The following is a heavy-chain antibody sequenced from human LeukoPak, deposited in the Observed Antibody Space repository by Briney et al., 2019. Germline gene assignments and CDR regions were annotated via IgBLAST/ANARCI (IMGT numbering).Heavy chain of an antibody. J-gene: IGHJ6*02. V-gene: IGHV1-69*04. D-gene: IGHD2-2*01. CDR1: GGTFSSYA. CDR2: IIPILGIA. Sequence: SVKVSCKASGGTFSSYAISWVRQAPGQGLEWMGRIIPILGIANYAQKFQGRVTITADKSTSTAYMELSSLRSEDTAVYYCARDSPDIVVVPAAEAYYYYGMDVWGQGTTVTVSS. CDR3: ARDSPDIVVVPAAEAYYYYGMDV.